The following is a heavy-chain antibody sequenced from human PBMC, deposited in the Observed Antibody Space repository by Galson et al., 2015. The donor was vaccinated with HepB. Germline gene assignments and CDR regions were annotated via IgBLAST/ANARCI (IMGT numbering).Heavy chain of an antibody. CDR3: ARDKDWGSYSGGGFDH. CDR2: ISAYYGDT. CDR1: GYTFTSYG. Sequence: SCKASGYTFTSYGISWVRQAPGRGLEWMGWISAYYGDTNYAQKFQGRVTMTTDTSTSTAYMELRSLRSDDTAVYYCARDKDWGSYSGGGFDHWGQGTLVTVSS. J-gene: IGHJ4*02. V-gene: IGHV1-18*01. D-gene: IGHD1-26*01.